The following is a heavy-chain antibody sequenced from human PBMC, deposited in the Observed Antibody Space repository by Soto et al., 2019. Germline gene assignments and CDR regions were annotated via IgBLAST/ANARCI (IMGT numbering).Heavy chain of an antibody. J-gene: IGHJ4*02. Sequence: QVQLVQSGAEVKKPGSSVKVSCKASGGTFSSYTISWVRQAPGQGLEWMGRIIPILGIANSAQKFQGRVTITADKSTSTAYMELSILRSEDTAVYYCAREGQLVPQFDYWGQGTLVTVSS. CDR2: IIPILGIA. CDR3: AREGQLVPQFDY. CDR1: GGTFSSYT. D-gene: IGHD6-6*01. V-gene: IGHV1-69*08.